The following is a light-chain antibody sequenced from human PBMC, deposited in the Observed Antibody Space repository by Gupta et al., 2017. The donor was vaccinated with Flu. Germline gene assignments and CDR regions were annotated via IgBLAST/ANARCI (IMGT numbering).Light chain of an antibody. J-gene: IGKJ1*01. Sequence: DIQMTQSPSTLSASVGDRVTLTCRASQSISSWLAWYQQKPGRAPKLLIYKASSLQSGVPSRFSGSGSGTEFTLTISSLQPDDFATYYCQQYTSYWTFGQGTKVEVK. CDR1: QSISSW. CDR2: KAS. CDR3: QQYTSYWT. V-gene: IGKV1-5*03.